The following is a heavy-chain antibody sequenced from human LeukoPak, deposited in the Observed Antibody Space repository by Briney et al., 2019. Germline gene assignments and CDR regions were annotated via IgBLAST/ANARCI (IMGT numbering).Heavy chain of an antibody. Sequence: GRSLRLSCAASGFTFSSYGMHWVRQAPGKGLEWVAVIWYDGSNKYFADSVKGRLTISRDNSKNTLYLQMNSLRAEDTAVYYCARDGVRSGYHEGPDYWGQGTLVTVSS. CDR3: ARDGVRSGYHEGPDY. CDR1: GFTFSSYG. V-gene: IGHV3-33*01. CDR2: IWYDGSNK. D-gene: IGHD3-22*01. J-gene: IGHJ4*02.